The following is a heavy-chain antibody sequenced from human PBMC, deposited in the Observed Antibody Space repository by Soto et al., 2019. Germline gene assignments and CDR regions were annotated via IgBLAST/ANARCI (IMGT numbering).Heavy chain of an antibody. CDR2: IYWDDYK. CDR1: GFSLSTSGVG. D-gene: IGHD3-16*01. CDR3: VHKGGGDRILDY. Sequence: QITLKESGPALVKPTQTLTLTCTFSGFSLSTSGVGVGWIRQPPGEALEWLALIYWDDYKHFSPSLESRLTITKDNSQNQGVLTMANMDPWDTATYYCVHKGGGDRILDYWGQGTLVTVSS. J-gene: IGHJ4*02. V-gene: IGHV2-5*02.